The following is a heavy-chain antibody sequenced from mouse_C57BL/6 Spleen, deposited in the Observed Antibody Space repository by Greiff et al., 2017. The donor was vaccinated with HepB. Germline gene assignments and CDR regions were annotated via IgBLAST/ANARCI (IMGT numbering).Heavy chain of an antibody. Sequence: QVQLQQSGAELVKPGASVKLSCKASGYTFTEYTIHWVKQRSGQGLEWIGWFYPGSGSIKYNEKFKDKATLTADNSSSTVYMELSRLTSEDSAVYFCARRERSSYDWGGYDFDYWGQGTTLTVSS. CDR2: FYPGSGSI. J-gene: IGHJ2*01. CDR3: ARRERSSYDWGGYDFDY. CDR1: GYTFTEYT. D-gene: IGHD2-2*01. V-gene: IGHV1-62-2*01.